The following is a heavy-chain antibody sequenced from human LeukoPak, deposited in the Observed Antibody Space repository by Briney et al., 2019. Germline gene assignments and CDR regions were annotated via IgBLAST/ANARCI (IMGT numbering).Heavy chain of an antibody. J-gene: IGHJ4*02. Sequence: SETLSLTCAVSGGSISSYYWSWIRQLPGKGLEWIGYIYYSGSTNYNPSLKSRVTISVDTSKNQFSLKLSSVTAADTAVYYCARGGATEGGELSLDYWGQGTLVTVSS. CDR2: IYYSGST. CDR3: ARGGATEGGELSLDY. D-gene: IGHD3-10*01. V-gene: IGHV4-59*01. CDR1: GGSISSYY.